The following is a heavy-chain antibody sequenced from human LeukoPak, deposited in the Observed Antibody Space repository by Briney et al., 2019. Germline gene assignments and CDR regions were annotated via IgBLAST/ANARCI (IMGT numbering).Heavy chain of an antibody. D-gene: IGHD3-16*01. CDR1: GFTFGNYW. Sequence: GGSLRLSCAASGFTFGNYWMSWVRQAPGKGLEWLINIRQDEGLKYFADSVRGRFTISRDNARNSVYLQMNSLEAEDTAVYYCATDVGGGYFDHWGQGTQVTVSS. CDR2: IRQDEGLK. CDR3: ATDVGGGYFDH. J-gene: IGHJ4*02. V-gene: IGHV3-7*01.